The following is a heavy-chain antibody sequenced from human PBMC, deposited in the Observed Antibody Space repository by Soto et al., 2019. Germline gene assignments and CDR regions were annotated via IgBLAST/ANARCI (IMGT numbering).Heavy chain of an antibody. D-gene: IGHD5-18*01. CDR3: ARFFFTYTATTEIYTLALHDARPICFGESLKISCKGSGYSFASYW. Sequence: GESLKISCKGSGYSFTSYWIGWVRQMPGKGLEWMGIIYPGDSDTRYSPSFQGQVTISADKSISTAYLQWSSLKASDTAMYYCARFFFTYTATTEIYTLALHDARPICFGESLKISCKGSGYSFASYW. CDR2: IYPGDSDT. V-gene: IGHV5-51*01. J-gene: IGHJ2*01. CDR1: GYSFTSYW.